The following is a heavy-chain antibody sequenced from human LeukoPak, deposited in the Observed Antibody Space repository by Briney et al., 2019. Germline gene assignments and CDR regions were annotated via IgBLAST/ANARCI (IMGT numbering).Heavy chain of an antibody. CDR1: GGSISSGSYY. V-gene: IGHV4-39*01. Sequence: PSETLSLTCTVSGGSISSGSYYWGWIRQPPGKRLEWIGNIYYTGNTYYDPSLKSRVTISVDTSKDQFSLKLSSVTAADTAIYYCARHLNYYYYMDVWGKGTTVTVSS. J-gene: IGHJ6*03. CDR3: ARHLNYYYYMDV. D-gene: IGHD3-9*01. CDR2: IYYTGNT.